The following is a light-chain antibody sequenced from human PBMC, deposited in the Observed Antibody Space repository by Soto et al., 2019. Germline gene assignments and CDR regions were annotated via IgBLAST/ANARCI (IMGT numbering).Light chain of an antibody. CDR1: QSIRTN. Sequence: EIALTQSPATLSVSAGGTVTLSCRASQSIRTNVAWYQQIPGQAPRLLVYGASTRATGVPDRFSGSGSGIEFTLTISSLQSEDSAFYYCQQYFNWPLTWTFGPGTKVQIK. V-gene: IGKV3-15*01. J-gene: IGKJ1*01. CDR3: QQYFNWPLTWT. CDR2: GAS.